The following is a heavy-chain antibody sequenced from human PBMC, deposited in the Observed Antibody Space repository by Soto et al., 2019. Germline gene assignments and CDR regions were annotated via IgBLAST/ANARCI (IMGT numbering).Heavy chain of an antibody. CDR1: GYTFTNNY. CDR3: AREVNGYNLGPSVDVDY. V-gene: IGHV1-46*01. CDR2: INPSGGST. J-gene: IGHJ4*02. Sequence: QVQLVQSGAEVTKPGASVKVSCKAAGYTFTNNYMHWVRQAPGQGLEWMGVINPSGGSTDYAQKFPGRVTLTRDTPTSTVYMEVSSLRSEDTAVFYCAREVNGYNLGPSVDVDYWGQGTLVTVSS. D-gene: IGHD5-12*01.